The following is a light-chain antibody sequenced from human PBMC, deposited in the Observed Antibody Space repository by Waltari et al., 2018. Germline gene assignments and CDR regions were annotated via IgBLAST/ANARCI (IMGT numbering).Light chain of an antibody. CDR1: QDIKID. V-gene: IGKV1-39*01. J-gene: IGKJ2*01. CDR3: LQSYNLPPT. CDR2: AAS. Sequence: DIQMTQSPSSLSASVGDRVTITCRASQDIKIDLPWYQQRPGRAPRLLIHAASRLYNGVPSRFSGGGSGTDFSLTINGLEPEDSAIYYCLQSYNLPPTFGQGAKLEI.